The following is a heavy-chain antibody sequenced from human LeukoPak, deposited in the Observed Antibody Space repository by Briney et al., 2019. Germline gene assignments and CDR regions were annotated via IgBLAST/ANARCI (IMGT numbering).Heavy chain of an antibody. J-gene: IGHJ4*02. V-gene: IGHV3-53*01. CDR1: GFTVITND. CDR2: LCDGNT. D-gene: IGHD1-14*01. Sequence: GGSLRLSCAASGFTVITNDMTWVRQAPGKGLEWVSVLCDGNTKYADSVQGRFTISRDNSKNTLYLEMNSLSPDDTAVYYCARGVEPLAANTLAYWGQATLVTVSS. CDR3: ARGVEPLAANTLAY.